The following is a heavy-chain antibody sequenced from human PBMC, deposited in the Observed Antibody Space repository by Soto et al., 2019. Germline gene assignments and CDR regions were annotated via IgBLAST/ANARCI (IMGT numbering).Heavy chain of an antibody. J-gene: IGHJ6*02. V-gene: IGHV3-48*02. CDR3: ARPEYISLCYGMDV. Sequence: GGSLRLSCAASGFTFSSYRMNCVRQSPGKGLEWVSYISSSSSTIYYADSVKGRFTISRDNAKNSLYLQMNSLRDEDTAVYYGARPEYISLCYGMDVWGQGTMVTVSS. CDR2: ISSSSSTI. D-gene: IGHD6-6*01. CDR1: GFTFSSYR.